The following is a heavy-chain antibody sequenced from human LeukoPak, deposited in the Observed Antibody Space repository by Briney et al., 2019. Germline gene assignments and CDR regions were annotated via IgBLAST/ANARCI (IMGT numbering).Heavy chain of an antibody. D-gene: IGHD1-26*01. J-gene: IGHJ6*03. CDR1: GGSISSYY. CDR3: ARGGGLGAYYYCMDV. CDR2: IYYRGST. Sequence: KPSETLSLTCTVSGGSISSYYWSWIRQPPGEGLEWIGYIYYRGSTNYNPSLKTRVTISVDTSNNQFSLKLSSVTAADTAVYYCARGGGLGAYYYCMDVWGKGTTVTVSS. V-gene: IGHV4-59*01.